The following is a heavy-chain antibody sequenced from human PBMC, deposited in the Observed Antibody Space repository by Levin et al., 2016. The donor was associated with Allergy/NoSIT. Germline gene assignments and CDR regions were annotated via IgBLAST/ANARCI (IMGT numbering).Heavy chain of an antibody. D-gene: IGHD3-22*01. CDR1: GFTFSSYA. CDR2: ISYDGSNK. Sequence: GESLKISCAASGFTFSSYAMHWVRQAPGKGLEWVAVISYDGSNKYYADSVKGRFTISRDNSKNTLYLQMNSLRAEDTAVYYCARESGYYDSSGYYTYYFDYWGQGTLVTVSS. CDR3: ARESGYYDSSGYYTYYFDY. J-gene: IGHJ4*02. V-gene: IGHV3-30*04.